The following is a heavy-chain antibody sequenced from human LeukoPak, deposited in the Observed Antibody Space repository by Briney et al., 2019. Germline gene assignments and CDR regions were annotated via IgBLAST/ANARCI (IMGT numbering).Heavy chain of an antibody. D-gene: IGHD3-22*01. CDR3: AKDRERITMIVGEFDY. V-gene: IGHV3-64*04. CDR2: ISSNGGIT. Sequence: GGSLRLSCAASGFTFSSFSMHWVRQAPGKGLEYVSVISSNGGITYYADSVKGRFTISRDNSKNTLYLQMNSLRAEDTAVYYCAKDRERITMIVGEFDYWGQGTLVTVSS. J-gene: IGHJ4*02. CDR1: GFTFSSFS.